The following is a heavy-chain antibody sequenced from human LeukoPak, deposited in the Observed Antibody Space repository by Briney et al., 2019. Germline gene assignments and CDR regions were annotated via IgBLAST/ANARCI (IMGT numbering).Heavy chain of an antibody. CDR1: AISFSSYA. J-gene: IGHJ3*02. Sequence: GGSLRLSCTASAISFSSYAMTWLRQAPGKGLEWVSGIHGSGVVTYYADSVKGRFTISRDNSKKTLYLQMNSLRVDDTAVYYCAKDPNGDYVGAFDSWGQGTMVTVSS. CDR2: IHGSGVVT. CDR3: AKDPNGDYVGAFDS. V-gene: IGHV3-23*01. D-gene: IGHD4-17*01.